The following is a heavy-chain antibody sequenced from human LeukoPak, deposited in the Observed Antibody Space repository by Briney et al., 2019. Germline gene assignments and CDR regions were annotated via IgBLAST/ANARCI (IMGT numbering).Heavy chain of an antibody. CDR3: ARGSAYSYDFTRRERTKSRLDY. D-gene: IGHD5-18*01. Sequence: GGSLRLSCAASGFTFSSYWMTWVRQAPGKGLEWVANINQDGSEKFLVDSVKGRFTVSRDNAKNSLYLQMNSLSADDTAVYYCARGSAYSYDFTRRERTKSRLDYWGQGTLVTVSS. V-gene: IGHV3-7*01. J-gene: IGHJ4*02. CDR1: GFTFSSYW. CDR2: INQDGSEK.